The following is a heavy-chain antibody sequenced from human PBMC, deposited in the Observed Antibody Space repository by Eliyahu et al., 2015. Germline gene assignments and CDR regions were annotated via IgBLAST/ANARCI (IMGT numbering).Heavy chain of an antibody. CDR2: INPSGGDT. CDR1: GYTFTSXY. V-gene: IGHV1-46*01. CDR3: ARGTGEGYGYPWYFDL. J-gene: IGHJ2*01. Sequence: QVQLVQSGPEAKKPGASVKISCKASGYTFTSXYLHWVRQAPGQGLEWMGIINPSGGDTRDAQKLRGRLTMTRDTSTSTVYMELSSLRSEDTAVYYCARGTGEGYGYPWYFDLWGRGTLVTVSS. D-gene: IGHD5-18*01.